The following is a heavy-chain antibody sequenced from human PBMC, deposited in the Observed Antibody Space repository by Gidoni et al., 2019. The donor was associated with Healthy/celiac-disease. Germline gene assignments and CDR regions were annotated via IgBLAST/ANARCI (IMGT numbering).Heavy chain of an antibody. CDR1: GGSFSGYY. D-gene: IGHD1-26*01. J-gene: IGHJ3*02. V-gene: IGHV4-34*01. Sequence: QVQLQQWGAGLLKPSETLSLTCAVYGGSFSGYYWSWLRQPPGKGLEWIGEINHSGSTNYNPSLKIRVTISVDTSKNQFSLKLSSVTAADTAVYYCARGQRNSYGPKWELLAHDAFDIWGQGTMVTVSS. CDR3: ARGQRNSYGPKWELLAHDAFDI. CDR2: INHSGST.